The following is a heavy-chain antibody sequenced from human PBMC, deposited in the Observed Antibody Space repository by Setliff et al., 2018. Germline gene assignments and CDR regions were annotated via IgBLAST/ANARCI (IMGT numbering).Heavy chain of an antibody. Sequence: ASVKVSCKASGYSFTNYDINWVRQATGQGLEWMGLINPNSGNTDYAQKFQGRVTMTTNTSINTAYMELSSLRSEDTAVCYCATTHYDSSGYYYLERSAFDIWGQGTMVTVSS. V-gene: IGHV1-8*02. CDR1: GYSFTNYD. CDR3: ATTHYDSSGYYYLERSAFDI. CDR2: INPNSGNT. J-gene: IGHJ3*02. D-gene: IGHD3-22*01.